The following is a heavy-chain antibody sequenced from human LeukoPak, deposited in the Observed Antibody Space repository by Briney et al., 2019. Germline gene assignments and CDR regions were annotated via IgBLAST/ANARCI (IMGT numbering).Heavy chain of an antibody. J-gene: IGHJ4*01. D-gene: IGHD1-26*01. CDR2: VRYDGSQK. Sequence: PGGSLRLSCAASGFTFSSYDMYWVRQAPGKGLDWVAFVRYDGSQKYYADSVKGRFTLSRDNSKNTLYLQMNSLRAEDTAVFYCAKGGARLHSYYFDYWGHGTLVTVSS. V-gene: IGHV3-30*02. CDR3: AKGGARLHSYYFDY. CDR1: GFTFSSYD.